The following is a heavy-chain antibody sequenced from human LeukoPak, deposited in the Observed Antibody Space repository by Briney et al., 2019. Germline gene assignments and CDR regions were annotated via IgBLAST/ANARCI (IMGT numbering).Heavy chain of an antibody. D-gene: IGHD3-3*01. J-gene: IGHJ6*03. Sequence: SETLSLTCAVSGYSISSGYYWGWIRQPPGKGLEWIGSIYHSGSTYYNPSLKSRVTISVDTSKNQFSLKLSSVTAADTAVYYCARTADYDFWSGLNYYYYMDVWGKGTTVTVSS. V-gene: IGHV4-38-2*01. CDR3: ARTADYDFWSGLNYYYYMDV. CDR2: IYHSGST. CDR1: GYSISSGYY.